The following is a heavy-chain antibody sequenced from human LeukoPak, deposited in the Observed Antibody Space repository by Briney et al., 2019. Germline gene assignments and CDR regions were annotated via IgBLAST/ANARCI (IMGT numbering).Heavy chain of an antibody. CDR2: ISSSSTYI. J-gene: IGHJ4*02. D-gene: IGHD1-1*01. Sequence: PGGSLRLSCAASGFTFSSYSMNWVRQAPGKGLEWVSSISSSSTYIYYADSLKGRFTISRDNAKNSLYLQMNSLRAEDTAVYYCARGRGTTGTTEFDYWGLGTLVTVSS. V-gene: IGHV3-21*01. CDR3: ARGRGTTGTTEFDY. CDR1: GFTFSSYS.